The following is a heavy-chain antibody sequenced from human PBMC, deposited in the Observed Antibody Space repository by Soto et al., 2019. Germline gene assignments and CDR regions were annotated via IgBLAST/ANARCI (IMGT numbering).Heavy chain of an antibody. CDR2: ISYDGSNK. J-gene: IGHJ5*02. Sequence: GGSLRLSCAASGFTFSSYAMHWVRQAPGKGLEWVAVISYDGSNKYYADSVKGRFTISRDNSKNTLYLQMNSLRAEDTAVYYCARDGSIAVAGTRRTPYWFDPWGQGTLVTVSS. CDR3: ARDGSIAVAGTRRTPYWFDP. D-gene: IGHD6-19*01. V-gene: IGHV3-30-3*01. CDR1: GFTFSSYA.